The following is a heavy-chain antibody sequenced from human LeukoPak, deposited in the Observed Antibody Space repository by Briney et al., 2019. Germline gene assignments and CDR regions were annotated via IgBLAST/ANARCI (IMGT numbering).Heavy chain of an antibody. CDR3: ARVFGSGSYYSH. D-gene: IGHD3-10*01. CDR2: VNPNGGGP. Sequence: ASVKVSCKASGYTFSVYFIHWVRQAPGQGIEWMGWVNPNGGGPIYAQKFQGRVTMTRDTSINTAYMELSGLRFDDTVVYYWARVFGSGSYYSHWGQGTLVTVSS. J-gene: IGHJ4*02. V-gene: IGHV1-2*02. CDR1: GYTFSVYF.